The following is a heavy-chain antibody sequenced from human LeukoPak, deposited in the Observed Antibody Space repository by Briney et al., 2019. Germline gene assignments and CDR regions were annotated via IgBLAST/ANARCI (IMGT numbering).Heavy chain of an antibody. D-gene: IGHD3-10*01. CDR3: GGSKHKHALKSRLTISVETSKNQFSLKLSSVTAAGTAVYYWARDLGDSSGYYEGYFDY. CDR1: GGSICSHY. J-gene: IGHJ4*02. Sequence: SETLSLNGTVSGGSICSHYWSWLPPPPGKGVEWMGYIYYGRSTNYNPPLKRRATLSVDTTKNPFSLQQSPVPAAKPVVYCGGGSKHKHALKSRLTISVETSKNQFSLKLSSVTAAGTAVYYWARDLGDSSGYYEGYFDYWGQGTLVTVSS. V-gene: IGHV4-59*11. CDR2: IYYGRST.